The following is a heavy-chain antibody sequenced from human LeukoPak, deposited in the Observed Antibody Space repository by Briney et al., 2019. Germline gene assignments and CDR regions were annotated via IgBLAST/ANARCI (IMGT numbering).Heavy chain of an antibody. D-gene: IGHD2-2*02. Sequence: SETLSLTCAVSGYSISSGYYWGWIRQPPGKGLEWIGSIYHSGSTYYNPSLKSQVTISVDTSKNQFSLKLSSVTAADTAVYYCARQTGYCSSTSCYTKNDAFDIWGQGTMVTVSS. J-gene: IGHJ3*02. CDR3: ARQTGYCSSTSCYTKNDAFDI. CDR1: GYSISSGYY. CDR2: IYHSGST. V-gene: IGHV4-38-2*01.